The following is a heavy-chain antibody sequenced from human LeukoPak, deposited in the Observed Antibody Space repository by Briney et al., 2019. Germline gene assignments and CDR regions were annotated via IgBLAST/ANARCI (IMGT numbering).Heavy chain of an antibody. J-gene: IGHJ4*02. CDR3: AKEGLWSSNGLPFDY. CDR1: GFTVGSNY. D-gene: IGHD6-19*01. CDR2: ISGSGGST. Sequence: GGSLRLSCAASGFTVGSNYMSWVRQAPGKGLEWVSGISGSGGSTDYADSVKGRFTISRDNSKNTLYLQMNSLKAEDTAVYYCAKEGLWSSNGLPFDYWGQGTLVTVSS. V-gene: IGHV3-23*01.